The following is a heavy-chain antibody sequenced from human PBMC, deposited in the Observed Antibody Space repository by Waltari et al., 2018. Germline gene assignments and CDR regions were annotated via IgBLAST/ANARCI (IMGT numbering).Heavy chain of an antibody. CDR3: ARDRGVGATSDAFDV. CDR2: INPKSGGT. J-gene: IGHJ3*01. Sequence: QVQLVQSGAEVKKSGASVKVSCKASGYSFTDNSIPWVRQAPGHGLEWMGWINPKSGGTKYAQKFQGRVTMTRDTSISTAYMEVSRLRSDDTAVYYCARDRGVGATSDAFDVWGQGTMVAVSS. CDR1: GYSFTDNS. D-gene: IGHD1-26*01. V-gene: IGHV1-2*02.